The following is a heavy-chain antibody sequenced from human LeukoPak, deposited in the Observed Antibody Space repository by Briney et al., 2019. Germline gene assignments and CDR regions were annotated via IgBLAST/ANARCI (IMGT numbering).Heavy chain of an antibody. Sequence: PGGSLRLSCAASGFTLRNYWMHWVRQTPGKGLLWVSRINGDGTSATYAGSVKGLFTSSRDNAKNTLYLQMNSLRAEDTAVYYCARGAYCGGDCYSLDYYYMDVWGKGTTVTVSS. J-gene: IGHJ6*03. D-gene: IGHD2-21*02. V-gene: IGHV3-74*01. CDR1: GFTLRNYW. CDR2: INGDGTSA. CDR3: ARGAYCGGDCYSLDYYYMDV.